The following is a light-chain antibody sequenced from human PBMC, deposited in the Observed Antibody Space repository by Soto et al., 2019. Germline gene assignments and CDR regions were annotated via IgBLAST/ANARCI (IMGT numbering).Light chain of an antibody. V-gene: IGKV2-30*01. Sequence: DVDMTQSPLSLAVTLGQPASISCRSSQSLVYSARNTYLNWFQQRPGQSPRRLIYEVSNRESGVPDRFSGSGSGTDFTLKISRVEAEDVGVYYCMQGTHWPWTFGQGTKVEIK. CDR1: QSLVYSARNTY. CDR3: MQGTHWPWT. J-gene: IGKJ1*01. CDR2: EVS.